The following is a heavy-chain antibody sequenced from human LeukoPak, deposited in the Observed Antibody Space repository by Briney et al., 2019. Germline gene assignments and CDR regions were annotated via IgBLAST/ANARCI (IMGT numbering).Heavy chain of an antibody. D-gene: IGHD1-26*01. CDR3: ARRSLVRTVGYYYGMDV. CDR2: IYYSGST. V-gene: IGHV4-59*08. J-gene: IGHJ6*02. CDR1: GGSINNYY. Sequence: PSETLSLTCTVSGGSINNYYWSWIRQPPGKGLEWIGYIYYSGSTNYNPSLKSRATISVDTSKKQFSLKLSSVTAADTAVYYCARRSLVRTVGYYYGMDVWGQGTTVTVSS.